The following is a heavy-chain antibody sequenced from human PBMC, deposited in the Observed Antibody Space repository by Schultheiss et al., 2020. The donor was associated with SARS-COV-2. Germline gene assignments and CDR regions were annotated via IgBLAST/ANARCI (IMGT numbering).Heavy chain of an antibody. CDR1: GGSISSGDYY. D-gene: IGHD3-9*01. J-gene: IGHJ3*02. CDR2: IYYSGST. Sequence: SETLSLTYTVSGGSISSGDYYWNWIRQPPGKGLEWIGYIYYSGSTYYNPSLKSRVTISVDTSKNQFSLKLSSVTAADTAVYYCARAGLTDDAFDIWGQGTMVTVSS. CDR3: ARAGLTDDAFDI. V-gene: IGHV4-30-4*01.